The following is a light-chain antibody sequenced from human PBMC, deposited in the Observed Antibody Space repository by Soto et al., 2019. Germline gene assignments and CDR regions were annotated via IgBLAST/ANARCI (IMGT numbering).Light chain of an antibody. CDR1: QSVSSTY. CDR3: QEYGSSRT. J-gene: IGKJ5*01. Sequence: EVLLTQSPGTLSLSPGERATLSCRASQSVSSTYLAWYQQKPGQAPRVLIYGASTRATGVPDRFSGSGSGIDFTLTISRLEPDDFAVYYCQEYGSSRTFGQGTRLEIK. CDR2: GAS. V-gene: IGKV3-20*01.